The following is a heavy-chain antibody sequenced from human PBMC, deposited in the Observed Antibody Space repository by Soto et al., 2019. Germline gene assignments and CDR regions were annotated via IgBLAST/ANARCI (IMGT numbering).Heavy chain of an antibody. CDR2: ISAHNGNT. CDR3: ARGRYGDY. CDR1: GYAFTTYG. Sequence: QVHLVQSGAEVKKPGASVKVSCQGSGYAFTTYGITWVRQAPGQGLEWMGWISAHNGNTNYAQKLQGRVTVTRDTSTGTAYMELRRLRYDDTAVYYCARGRYGDYWGQGALVTVSS. J-gene: IGHJ4*02. V-gene: IGHV1-18*01. D-gene: IGHD1-1*01.